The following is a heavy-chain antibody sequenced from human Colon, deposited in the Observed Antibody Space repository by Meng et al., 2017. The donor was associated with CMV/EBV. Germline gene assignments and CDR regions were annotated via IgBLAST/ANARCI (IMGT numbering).Heavy chain of an antibody. CDR1: GFTFNNYA. V-gene: IGHV3-30*02. CDR2: IRHDGSDE. D-gene: IGHD6-13*01. CDR3: ATVISSYSSTWEYDLYYSYYGMDD. J-gene: IGHJ6*02. Sequence: GGSLRLSCATSGFTFNNYAMHWVRHAPGKGLECVAFIRHDGSDEYYTDSVKGRFTISRDDSKSTIYLQMNSLRTEDTATYYCATVISSYSSTWEYDLYYSYYGMDDWGQGTTVTVSS.